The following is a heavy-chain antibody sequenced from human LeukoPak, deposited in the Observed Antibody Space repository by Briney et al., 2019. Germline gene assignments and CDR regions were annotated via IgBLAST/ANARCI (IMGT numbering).Heavy chain of an antibody. V-gene: IGHV3-48*01. CDR3: ARDAGNSGYGCDL. D-gene: IGHD5-12*01. J-gene: IGHJ5*02. CDR2: IRSSSET. Sequence: GGSLRLSCAASGFIFSQYSMNWVRQAPGKGLEWVSHIRSSSETFYADSVKGRFTISRDNARNSLYLQMNNSRGEDTAIYYCARDAGNSGYGCDLWGQGTLVTVSS. CDR1: GFIFSQYS.